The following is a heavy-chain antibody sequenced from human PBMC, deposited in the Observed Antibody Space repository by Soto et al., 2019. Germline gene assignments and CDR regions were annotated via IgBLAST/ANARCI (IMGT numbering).Heavy chain of an antibody. J-gene: IGHJ3*02. CDR3: AKVPCSSSSSKCSFDI. Sequence: GSLRLSCAASGFAFSSYAMNWVRQAPGKGLECVSAWSGGGGNTNYADSMNGRVTISRENSKSTLYRQMDNLRGDDTAVYYCAKVPCSSSSSKCSFDIWGQGTMVTVSS. V-gene: IGHV3-23*01. CDR1: GFAFSSYA. CDR2: WSGGGGNT. D-gene: IGHD2-2*01.